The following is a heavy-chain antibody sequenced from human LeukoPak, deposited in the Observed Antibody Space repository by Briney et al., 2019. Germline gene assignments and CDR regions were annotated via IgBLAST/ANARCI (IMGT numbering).Heavy chain of an antibody. D-gene: IGHD1-20*01. CDR3: ARPGITLYYGMDV. V-gene: IGHV3-11*01. CDR1: GFTFSDYY. Sequence: GGSLRLSCAASGFTFSDYYMSWIRQAPGKGLEWVSYISSSGSTIYYADSVKGRFTISRDSSKNTLYLQMNSLRAEDTAMYYCARPGITLYYGMDVWGQGTTVTVSS. CDR2: ISSSGSTI. J-gene: IGHJ6*02.